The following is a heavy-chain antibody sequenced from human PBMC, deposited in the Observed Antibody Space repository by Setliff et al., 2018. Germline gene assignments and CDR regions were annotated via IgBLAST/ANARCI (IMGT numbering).Heavy chain of an antibody. J-gene: IGHJ4*02. D-gene: IGHD3-22*01. Sequence: GESLKISCKSYGYTFTNYWIAWVRQMPGKGLEWMGIIYPGDSDTRYSPSFQGQVTLSADTSIATAYLHWTSLKASDTAMYYCVRHPYYDSSGYYSYFDYWGQGALVTVSS. CDR1: GYTFTNYW. CDR3: VRHPYYDSSGYYSYFDY. V-gene: IGHV5-51*01. CDR2: IYPGDSDT.